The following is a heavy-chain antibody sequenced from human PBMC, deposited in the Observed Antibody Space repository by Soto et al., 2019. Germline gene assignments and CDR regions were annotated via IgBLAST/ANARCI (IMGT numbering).Heavy chain of an antibody. Sequence: EVQLLESGGGLVQPGGSLRLSCAASGFTFSSYAMSWVRQAPGKGLEWVSYISSSGSTIYYADSVKGRFTISRDNAKNSLYLQMNSLRAEDTAVYYCARARGDSSGYYYVGGMDVWGQGTTVTVSS. CDR2: ISSSGSTI. J-gene: IGHJ6*02. D-gene: IGHD3-22*01. V-gene: IGHV3-48*04. CDR3: ARARGDSSGYYYVGGMDV. CDR1: GFTFSSYA.